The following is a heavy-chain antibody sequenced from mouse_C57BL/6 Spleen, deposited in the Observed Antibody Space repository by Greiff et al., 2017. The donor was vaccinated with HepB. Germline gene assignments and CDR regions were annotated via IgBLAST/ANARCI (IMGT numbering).Heavy chain of an antibody. CDR2: ISSGSSTI. CDR3: ARGTIYYDYDGAWFAY. Sequence: EVQLVESGGGLVKPGGSLKLSCAASGFTFSDYGMHWVRQAPEKGLEWVAYISSGSSTIYYADTVKGRFTISRDNAKNTLFLQMTSLRSEDTAMYYCARGTIYYDYDGAWFAYWGQGTLVTVSA. V-gene: IGHV5-17*01. CDR1: GFTFSDYG. J-gene: IGHJ3*01. D-gene: IGHD2-4*01.